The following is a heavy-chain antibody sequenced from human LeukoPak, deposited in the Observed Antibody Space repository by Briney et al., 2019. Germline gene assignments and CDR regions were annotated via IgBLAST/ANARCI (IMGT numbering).Heavy chain of an antibody. Sequence: SETLSLTCTVSGGSISSYYWAWVRQPPGKGLEWIGCVYHSGTHYKSSLTSRATISMDTSANQFSLKLTSMTAADSAFYYCTKTSGGGGHDSWGQGILVTVSS. V-gene: IGHV4-4*08. J-gene: IGHJ5*01. CDR1: GGSISSYY. CDR3: TKTSGGGGHDS. D-gene: IGHD4-23*01. CDR2: VYHSGT.